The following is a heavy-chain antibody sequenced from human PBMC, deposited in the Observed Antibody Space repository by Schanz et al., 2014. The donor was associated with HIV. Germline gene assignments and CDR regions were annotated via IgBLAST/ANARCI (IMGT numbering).Heavy chain of an antibody. J-gene: IGHJ6*02. V-gene: IGHV3-21*02. CDR2: ISATGAYM. Sequence: EVQLAESGGGLVKPGGSLRLSCAASGLTISNYSMNWVRQAPGKGLGWVAFISATGAYMYYADSVKGRFTISRDNAKKSLFLQMNSLRDEDTAIYFCARDSVDAVVTSTDYYNGIDVWGQGTTVTVSS. CDR1: GLTISNYS. D-gene: IGHD2-21*02. CDR3: ARDSVDAVVTSTDYYNGIDV.